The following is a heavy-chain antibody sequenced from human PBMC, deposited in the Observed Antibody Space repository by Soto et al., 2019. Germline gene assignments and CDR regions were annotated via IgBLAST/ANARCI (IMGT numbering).Heavy chain of an antibody. Sequence: GGSLRLSCASSGFTVNSNYMSWVRQAPGKGLEWVSVIYSDGSTYYADSAKGRFIISRDNSNNTLYFQMNSLRAEDTAVYYCATLTKYDILTGFYPCWGQGTLVTVSS. D-gene: IGHD3-9*01. CDR1: GFTVNSNY. CDR3: ATLTKYDILTGFYPC. J-gene: IGHJ4*02. CDR2: IYSDGST. V-gene: IGHV3-66*01.